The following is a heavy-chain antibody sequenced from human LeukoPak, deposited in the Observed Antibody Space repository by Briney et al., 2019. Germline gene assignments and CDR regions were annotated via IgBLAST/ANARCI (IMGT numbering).Heavy chain of an antibody. Sequence: GGSLRLSCAASRFTFSSYVLSWVREAPGKGLEWGSGISGSGGSTYYADSVKGRFTISTDKSKNTMYLQMSSLRTEDTGVYYCARGRGGPTGLNYFDCWGQGTLVTVSS. J-gene: IGHJ4*02. CDR3: ARGRGGPTGLNYFDC. CDR2: ISGSGGST. CDR1: RFTFSSYV. D-gene: IGHD1-1*01. V-gene: IGHV3-23*01.